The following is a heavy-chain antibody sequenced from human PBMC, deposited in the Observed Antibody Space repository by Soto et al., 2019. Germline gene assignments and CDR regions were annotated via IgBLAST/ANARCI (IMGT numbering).Heavy chain of an antibody. Sequence: SETLSLTCTVSGGSVSSGSYYWSWIRQPPGKGLEWIGYMYNSGSTNYNPSLKSRVIISVDTSKNQFSLKLSSVTAADTAVYYCARVSSGWYYFDYWGQGTLVTVSS. D-gene: IGHD6-19*01. CDR3: ARVSSGWYYFDY. V-gene: IGHV4-61*01. CDR1: GGSVSSGSYY. J-gene: IGHJ4*02. CDR2: MYNSGST.